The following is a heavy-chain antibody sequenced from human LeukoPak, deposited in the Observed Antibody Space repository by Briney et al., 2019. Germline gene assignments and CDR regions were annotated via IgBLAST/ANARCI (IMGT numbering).Heavy chain of an antibody. CDR1: GYTFTGYY. Sequence: ASVKVSCKASGYTFTGYYMHWVRQAPGQGLEWMGRINPNSGGTNYAQKFQGRVTMTRDTSTSTAYMELSRLRSDDTAVYYCARDGRGYYDSSGYYCYFDYWGQGTLVTVSS. CDR3: ARDGRGYYDSSGYYCYFDY. V-gene: IGHV1-2*06. D-gene: IGHD3-22*01. J-gene: IGHJ4*02. CDR2: INPNSGGT.